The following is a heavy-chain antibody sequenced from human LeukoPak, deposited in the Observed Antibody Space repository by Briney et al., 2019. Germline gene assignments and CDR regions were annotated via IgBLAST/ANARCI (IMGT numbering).Heavy chain of an antibody. J-gene: IGHJ4*02. CDR3: ARWSSGGYNFNY. V-gene: IGHV3-11*03. D-gene: IGHD5-24*01. Sequence: PGGSLRLSCAASGFTFSDYYMTWIRQTPGKGLEWVSFISSSSSYTNYADPVKGRFTISRDNAKSSLFLQMNSLRAEDTAVYYCARWSSGGYNFNYWGQGTLATVSS. CDR2: ISSSSSYT. CDR1: GFTFSDYY.